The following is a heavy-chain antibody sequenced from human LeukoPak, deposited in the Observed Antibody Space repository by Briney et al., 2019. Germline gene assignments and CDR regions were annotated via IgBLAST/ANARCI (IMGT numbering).Heavy chain of an antibody. CDR3: ARHLSSGWSDY. Sequence: SETLSLTCTVSGGSISSYYWSWIRQPPGKGLEWIGYIYYSGTAFYHPSLESRVTISLDTSKNQFSLRLSSVTAADTAVYYCARHLSSGWSDYWGQGTLVTVSS. D-gene: IGHD6-19*01. CDR1: GGSISSYY. J-gene: IGHJ4*02. CDR2: IYYSGTA. V-gene: IGHV4-59*08.